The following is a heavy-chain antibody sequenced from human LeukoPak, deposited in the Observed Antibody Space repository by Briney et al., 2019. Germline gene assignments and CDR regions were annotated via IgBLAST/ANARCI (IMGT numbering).Heavy chain of an antibody. D-gene: IGHD3-16*01. CDR1: GFTVRTTY. Sequence: GGSLRVSCDVSGFTVRTTYMSWVRQPPGKGLEWVSILYRAGATYYADAVKGRFTISRHDSKNTLFLHMDGLRPEDTAVYYCARGDYYDDCGYSARGQGTLVTVSA. CDR2: LYRAGAT. V-gene: IGHV3-53*04. J-gene: IGHJ4*02. CDR3: ARGDYYDDCGYSA.